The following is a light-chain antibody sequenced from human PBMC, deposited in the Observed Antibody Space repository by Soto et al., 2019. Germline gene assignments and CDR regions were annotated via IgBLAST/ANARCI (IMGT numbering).Light chain of an antibody. V-gene: IGLV1-44*01. CDR3: AAWDDSLNGVV. J-gene: IGLJ2*01. Sequence: QSVLTQPPSAAGSPGQRVAISCSGSNSNNGSNTVNWYQQLPGTAPKLLIFSNNQRPSGVPDRFSGSKSGTSASLAISGPQSDDEADYYCAAWDDSLNGVVFGGGTKLTVL. CDR1: NSNNGSNT. CDR2: SNN.